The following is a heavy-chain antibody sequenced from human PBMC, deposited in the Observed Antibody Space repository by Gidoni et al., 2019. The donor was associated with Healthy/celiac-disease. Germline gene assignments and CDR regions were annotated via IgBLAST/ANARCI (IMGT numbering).Heavy chain of an antibody. D-gene: IGHD2-21*02. V-gene: IGHV3-30*18. CDR2: ISYDGSKK. J-gene: IGHJ4*02. Sequence: VRLLESGGGVVQPGCSLSLSCAPSGLTFGSYGMHWVRQAPGKGLEWVAVISYDGSKKYYADSVKGRFTISRDNSKNTLYLQMNSLRAEDTAVYYCAKDPCGGDCAYFDYWGQGTLVTVSS. CDR1: GLTFGSYG. CDR3: AKDPCGGDCAYFDY.